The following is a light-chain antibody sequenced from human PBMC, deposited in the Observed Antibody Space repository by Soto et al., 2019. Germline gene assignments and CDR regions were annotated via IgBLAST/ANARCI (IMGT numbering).Light chain of an antibody. J-gene: IGKJ4*01. Sequence: EIVLTQSPATLSLSPGERATLSCRASQSVSSYLAWFQQRPGQAPRLLIYDASNRATGIPARFSGSGSGTDFPLAISSLEPEDFALYYCQQRSAWPLTFGGGTKVEIK. CDR2: DAS. CDR3: QQRSAWPLT. V-gene: IGKV3-11*01. CDR1: QSVSSY.